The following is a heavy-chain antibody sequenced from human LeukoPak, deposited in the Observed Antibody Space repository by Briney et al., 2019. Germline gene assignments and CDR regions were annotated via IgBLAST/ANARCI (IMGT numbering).Heavy chain of an antibody. CDR1: GFTFSSYS. J-gene: IGHJ4*02. CDR3: ATHYGDGVDY. V-gene: IGHV3-21*01. D-gene: IGHD4-17*01. Sequence: GGSLRLSCAASGFTFSSYSMNWVRQAPGKGLEWVSSISSSSSYIYYADSVKGRFTISRDNAKNSLYLQMNSLRAGDTAVYYCATHYGDGVDYWGQGTLVTVSS. CDR2: ISSSSSYI.